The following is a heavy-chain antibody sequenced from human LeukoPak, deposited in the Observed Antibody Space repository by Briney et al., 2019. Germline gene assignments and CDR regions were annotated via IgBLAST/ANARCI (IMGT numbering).Heavy chain of an antibody. CDR3: AKNPGTASEGSYFDY. CDR1: GFTFSSYA. Sequence: GGSLRLSCAASGFTFSSYAMSWVRQAPGKGLEWVSAISGSGGSTYYADSVKGRSTISRDNSKNTLYLQMNSLRAEDTAVYYCAKNPGTASEGSYFDYWGQGTLVTVSS. V-gene: IGHV3-23*01. CDR2: ISGSGGST. D-gene: IGHD6-13*01. J-gene: IGHJ4*02.